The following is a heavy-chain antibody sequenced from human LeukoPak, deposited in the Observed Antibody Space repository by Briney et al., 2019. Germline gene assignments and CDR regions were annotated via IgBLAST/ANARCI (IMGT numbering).Heavy chain of an antibody. CDR1: GFTFSSYG. J-gene: IGHJ6*02. CDR3: AKLHYGANSGGPYGMDV. Sequence: PGGSLRLSCAASGFTFSSYGMSWVRQAPGKGLEWVSGISCSGFNTYYPHSVKRRFTISTHNSKNTLYLQMNSLRAEDTAVYYCAKLHYGANSGGPYGMDVWGQGTTVTVSS. V-gene: IGHV3-23*01. D-gene: IGHD4-23*01. CDR2: ISCSGFNT.